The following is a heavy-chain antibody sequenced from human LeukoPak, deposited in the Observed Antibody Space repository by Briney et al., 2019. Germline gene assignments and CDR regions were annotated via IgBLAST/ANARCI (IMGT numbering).Heavy chain of an antibody. V-gene: IGHV3-30*04. CDR1: GFTFSSYA. CDR3: AKDPGYSIFDY. CDR2: ISYDGSNK. J-gene: IGHJ4*02. Sequence: GGSLRLSCAASGFTFSSYAMHWVRQAPGKGLEWVAVISYDGSNKYYADSVKGRFTISRDNSKNTLYPQMNSLRAEDTAVYYCAKDPGYSIFDYWGQGTLVTVSS. D-gene: IGHD5-12*01.